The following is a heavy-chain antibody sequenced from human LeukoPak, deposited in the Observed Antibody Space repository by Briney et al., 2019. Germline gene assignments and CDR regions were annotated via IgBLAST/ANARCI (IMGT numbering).Heavy chain of an antibody. Sequence: GESLKISCKGSGYSFSSYWIAWVRQIPGKGLEWMGIIFPGDSDPKYSPSFQGQVTISADKSISTAYLQWSSLKASDTAIYYCAREFGSGSYYNLGYWGQGTLVTVSS. CDR3: AREFGSGSYYNLGY. V-gene: IGHV5-51*01. CDR2: IFPGDSDP. CDR1: GYSFSSYW. J-gene: IGHJ4*02. D-gene: IGHD3-10*01.